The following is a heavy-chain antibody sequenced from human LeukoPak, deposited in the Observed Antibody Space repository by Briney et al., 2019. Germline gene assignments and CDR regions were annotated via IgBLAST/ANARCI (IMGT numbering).Heavy chain of an antibody. CDR2: VNPNSGGT. D-gene: IGHD1-20*01. Sequence: ASVKVSCKASGYIFTGFYIHWVRQAPGQGLEWMGWVNPNSGGTNYAQKFQGRVTMTRDTSISTAYMELSRLRSDDTAVFYCAIFLTGSNDGVFDYWGQGTLVTVSS. V-gene: IGHV1-2*02. J-gene: IGHJ4*02. CDR3: AIFLTGSNDGVFDY. CDR1: GYIFTGFY.